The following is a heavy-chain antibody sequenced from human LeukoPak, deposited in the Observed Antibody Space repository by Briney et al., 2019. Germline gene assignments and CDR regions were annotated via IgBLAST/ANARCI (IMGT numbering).Heavy chain of an antibody. J-gene: IGHJ4*02. CDR2: ISGSGSGGST. Sequence: GGSLRLSCAASGFTFSSSAMSWVRQAPGKGLEWVSSISGSGSGGSTYYADSVKGRFTISRDNSKNTLYLQMNSLRAEDTALYYCAREGRSSRGSGSKGFDYWGQGTLVTVSS. CDR3: AREGRSSRGSGSKGFDY. CDR1: GFTFSSSA. D-gene: IGHD3-10*01. V-gene: IGHV3-23*01.